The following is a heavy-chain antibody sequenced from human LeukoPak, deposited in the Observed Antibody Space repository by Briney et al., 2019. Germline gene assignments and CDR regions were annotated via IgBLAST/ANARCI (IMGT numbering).Heavy chain of an antibody. V-gene: IGHV3-23*01. Sequence: GGSLRLSCAASGFTFSSYAMGWVRQAPGEGLEWVSAISGSGGSTYYADSVKGRFTISRDNSKNTLYLQMNSLRAEDTAVYYCAKGQYYYDSSGYCDYWGQGTLVTVSS. CDR3: AKGQYYYDSSGYCDY. CDR1: GFTFSSYA. CDR2: ISGSGGST. D-gene: IGHD3-22*01. J-gene: IGHJ4*02.